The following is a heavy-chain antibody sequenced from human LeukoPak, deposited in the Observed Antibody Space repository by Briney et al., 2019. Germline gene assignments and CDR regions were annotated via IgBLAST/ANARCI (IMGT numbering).Heavy chain of an antibody. D-gene: IGHD3-22*01. V-gene: IGHV1-2*02. Sequence: ASVKVSCTASGYTFTGYYMHWVRQAPGQGLEWMGWINPNSGGTNYAQKFQGRVTMTRDTSTSTVYMELSSLRSEDTAVYYCARALYSSGCYDFDYWGQGTLVTVSS. CDR2: INPNSGGT. J-gene: IGHJ4*02. CDR1: GYTFTGYY. CDR3: ARALYSSGCYDFDY.